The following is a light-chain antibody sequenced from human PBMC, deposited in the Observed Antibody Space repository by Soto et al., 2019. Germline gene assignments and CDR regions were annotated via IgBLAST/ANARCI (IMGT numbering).Light chain of an antibody. V-gene: IGLV6-57*02. Sequence: NFMLTQPHSVSDSPGKTVTISCTGSGGSIASNYVQWYQQRPGSAPTIVIFEDNQRPSGVPDRFSGSIDTYSTSASLTISRLKTEDEADYYCQSYDSDSQGVFGGGTKLTVL. CDR3: QSYDSDSQGV. J-gene: IGLJ3*02. CDR2: EDN. CDR1: GGSIASNY.